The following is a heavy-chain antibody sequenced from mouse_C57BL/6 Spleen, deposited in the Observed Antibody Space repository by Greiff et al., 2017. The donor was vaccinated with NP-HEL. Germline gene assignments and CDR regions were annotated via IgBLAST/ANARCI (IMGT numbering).Heavy chain of an antibody. Sequence: VQLPQSGPGLVAPSQSLSITCTVSGFSLTSYGVDWVRQSPGKGLEWLGVIWGVGSTNYNSALKSRLSISKDNSKSQVFLKMNSLQTDDTAMYYCARDGYDVNYYAMDYWGQGTSVTVSS. CDR3: ARDGYDVNYYAMDY. D-gene: IGHD2-2*01. V-gene: IGHV2-6*01. J-gene: IGHJ4*01. CDR2: IWGVGST. CDR1: GFSLTSYG.